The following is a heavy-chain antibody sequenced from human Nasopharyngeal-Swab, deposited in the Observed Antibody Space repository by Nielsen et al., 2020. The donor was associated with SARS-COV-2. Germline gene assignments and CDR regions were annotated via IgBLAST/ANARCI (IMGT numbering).Heavy chain of an antibody. CDR2: IYHSGST. V-gene: IGHV4-4*02. CDR1: GGSITSDW. D-gene: IGHD3-16*01. CDR3: ARSSGRFSYALDV. J-gene: IGHJ6*02. Sequence: GSLRLSCAVPGGSITSDWWSWVRQPPGKGLEWIGEIYHSGSTNYNPSLKSRVTMSVDMTNNHCSLKMNSVTAADTAVYYCARSSGRFSYALDVWGQGTTVTVSS.